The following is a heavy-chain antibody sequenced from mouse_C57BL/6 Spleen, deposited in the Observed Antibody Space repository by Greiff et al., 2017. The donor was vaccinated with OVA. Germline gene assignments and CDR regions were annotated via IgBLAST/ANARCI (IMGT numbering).Heavy chain of an antibody. V-gene: IGHV3-6*01. Sequence: EVKLQESGPGLVKPSQSLSLTCSVTGYSITSGYYWNWIRQFPGNKLEWMGYISYDGSNNYNPSLKNRISITRDTSKNQFFLKLNSVTTEDTATYYCARQGYGSRIDYWGQGTTLTVSS. D-gene: IGHD1-1*01. CDR2: ISYDGSN. J-gene: IGHJ2*01. CDR1: GYSITSGYY. CDR3: ARQGYGSRIDY.